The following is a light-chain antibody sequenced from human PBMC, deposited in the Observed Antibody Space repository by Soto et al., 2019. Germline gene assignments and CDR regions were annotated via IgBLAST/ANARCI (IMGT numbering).Light chain of an antibody. CDR1: QSISSY. V-gene: IGKV1-39*01. CDR2: AAS. J-gene: IGKJ2*01. CDR3: QHSYSTPYT. Sequence: DIQMTQSPSSLSASVGDRVTLTCRASQSISSYLNWYQQKPGKAPELLIFAASSLHSGVPSRFSGSGSGTDFTLTISSLQPEDFATYYCQHSYSTPYTFGQGTKLDIK.